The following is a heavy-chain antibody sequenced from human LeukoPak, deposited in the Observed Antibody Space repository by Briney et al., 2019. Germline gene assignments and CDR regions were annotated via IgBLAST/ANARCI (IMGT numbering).Heavy chain of an antibody. CDR3: ASGVLEWLLFGAFDI. CDR2: IYSDGST. Sequence: GGSLRLSCAASGFTVITNDMTWVRQAPGKELEWVSVIYSDGSTYYADSVKGRSTISRDNSKNTLYLQMNSLRAEDTAVYYCASGVLEWLLFGAFDIWGQGTMVTVSP. D-gene: IGHD3-3*01. J-gene: IGHJ3*02. CDR1: GFTVITND. V-gene: IGHV3-53*01.